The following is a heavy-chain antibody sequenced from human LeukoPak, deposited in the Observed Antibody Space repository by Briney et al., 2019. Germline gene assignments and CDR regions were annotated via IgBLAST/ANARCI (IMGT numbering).Heavy chain of an antibody. Sequence: GGSLRLSCAASGFTFRNYWMHWIRQAPGKGLVWVSRIHTDGSSTNYADSVKGRFTISRDNAKNTLYLQMNSLSAEDTGVYYXXXGXSGSSYGEFSYWGQGTLVTVSS. V-gene: IGHV3-74*01. CDR3: XXGXSGSSYGEFSY. CDR1: GFTFRNYW. J-gene: IGHJ4*02. CDR2: IHTDGSST. D-gene: IGHD5-18*01.